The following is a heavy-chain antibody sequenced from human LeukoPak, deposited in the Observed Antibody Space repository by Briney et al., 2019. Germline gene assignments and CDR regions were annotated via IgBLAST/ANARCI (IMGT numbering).Heavy chain of an antibody. Sequence: PGESLKISCKGSGYSFTSYWIGWGRQMPGKGLEWMGIIYPGDSDTRYSPSFQGQVTISADKPISTAYLQWSSLKASDTAMYYCARTYYDFWSGYYPPFDYWGQGTLVTVSS. CDR3: ARTYYDFWSGYYPPFDY. D-gene: IGHD3-3*01. CDR2: IYPGDSDT. J-gene: IGHJ4*02. V-gene: IGHV5-51*01. CDR1: GYSFTSYW.